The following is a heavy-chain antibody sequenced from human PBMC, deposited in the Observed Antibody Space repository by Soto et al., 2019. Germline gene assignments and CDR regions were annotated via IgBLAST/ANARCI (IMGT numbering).Heavy chain of an antibody. J-gene: IGHJ4*02. CDR1: GGSISSGDYY. Sequence: SETLSLTCTVSGGSISSGDYYWSWIRQPPGKGLEWIGYIYYSGSTYYNPSLKSRVTISVDTSKNQFSLKLSSVTAADTAVYYCARRAGIYSGNSGVDYWGQGTLVTVSS. D-gene: IGHD5-12*01. V-gene: IGHV4-30-4*01. CDR2: IYYSGST. CDR3: ARRAGIYSGNSGVDY.